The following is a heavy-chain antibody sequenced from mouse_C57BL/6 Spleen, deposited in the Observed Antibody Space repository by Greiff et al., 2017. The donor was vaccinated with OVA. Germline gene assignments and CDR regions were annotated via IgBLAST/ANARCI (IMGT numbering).Heavy chain of an antibody. Sequence: QVQLQQSGPELVKPGASVKISCKASGYAFSSSWMNWVKQRPGKGLEWIGRIYPGDGDTNYNGKFKGKATLTADKSSSIAYMQLSSLTSEDSAVYFCAREGYYGSYLDYWGQGTTLTVSS. V-gene: IGHV1-82*01. D-gene: IGHD1-1*01. CDR1: GYAFSSSW. CDR3: AREGYYGSYLDY. CDR2: IYPGDGDT. J-gene: IGHJ2*01.